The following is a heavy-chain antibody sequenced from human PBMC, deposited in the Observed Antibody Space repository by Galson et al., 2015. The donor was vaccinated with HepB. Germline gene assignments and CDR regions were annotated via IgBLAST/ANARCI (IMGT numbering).Heavy chain of an antibody. V-gene: IGHV3-30-3*01. J-gene: IGHJ6*02. Sequence: SLRLSCAASGFTFSSYAMHWVRQAPGKGLEWVAVISYDGSNKYYADSVKGRFTISRDNSKNTLYLQMNSLRAEDTAVYYCARARSGSYSYYYYGMDVWGQGITVTVSS. CDR2: ISYDGSNK. CDR1: GFTFSSYA. CDR3: ARARSGSYSYYYYGMDV. D-gene: IGHD1-26*01.